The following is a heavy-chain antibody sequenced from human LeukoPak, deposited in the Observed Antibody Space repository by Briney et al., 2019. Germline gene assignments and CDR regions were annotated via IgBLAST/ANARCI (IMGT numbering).Heavy chain of an antibody. J-gene: IGHJ5*02. Sequence: ASVKVSCKASGYTFTSYGISWVRQAPGQGLEGMGWISAYNGNTNYAQKLQGRVTMTTDTSTSTAYMELRSLTSDDTAVYYCARDHYDILTGYYAVLTGWFDPWGQGTLVTVSS. CDR2: ISAYNGNT. D-gene: IGHD3-9*01. CDR1: GYTFTSYG. V-gene: IGHV1-18*01. CDR3: ARDHYDILTGYYAVLTGWFDP.